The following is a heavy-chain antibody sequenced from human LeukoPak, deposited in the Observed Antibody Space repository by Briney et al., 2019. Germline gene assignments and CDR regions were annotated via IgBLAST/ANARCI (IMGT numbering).Heavy chain of an antibody. V-gene: IGHV3-30*02. CDR2: VRYDGSNK. CDR3: ARAMSIAARLQTIFDY. J-gene: IGHJ4*02. Sequence: PGGSLRLSCAASGFPFNTYGMNWVRQAPGKGLEWVAFVRYDGSNKYYADSVQGRFTISRDNSKDILSLQMTSLRAEDTAVYYCARAMSIAARLQTIFDYWGQGALVTVSS. CDR1: GFPFNTYG. D-gene: IGHD6-6*01.